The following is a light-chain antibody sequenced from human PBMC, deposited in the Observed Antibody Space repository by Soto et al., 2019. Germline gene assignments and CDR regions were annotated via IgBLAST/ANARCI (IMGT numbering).Light chain of an antibody. Sequence: IVLTQSPGTLSQSPGERVTLSCRASQSVSSSGALAWYQQKPGQPPRVLIYAKSSRATGVPDRFSGSGYGTDFTHTIIRLEPEDFGVDYCQHYDKSRLFTFGPGTKVEIK. CDR2: AKS. V-gene: IGKV3-20*01. CDR1: QSVSSSG. CDR3: QHYDKSRLFT. J-gene: IGKJ3*01.